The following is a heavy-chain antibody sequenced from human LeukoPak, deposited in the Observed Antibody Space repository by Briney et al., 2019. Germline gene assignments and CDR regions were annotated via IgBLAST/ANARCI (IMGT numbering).Heavy chain of an antibody. D-gene: IGHD6-13*01. CDR2: INHSGST. Sequence: SETLSLTCAVYGGSFSGYYWSWIRQPPGKGLEWIGGINHSGSTNYNPSLKSRVTISVDTSKNQFSLKLSSVTAADTAVYYCARGKPRFIAAAGGIDYWGQGTLVTVSS. CDR1: GGSFSGYY. J-gene: IGHJ4*02. V-gene: IGHV4-34*01. CDR3: ARGKPRFIAAAGGIDY.